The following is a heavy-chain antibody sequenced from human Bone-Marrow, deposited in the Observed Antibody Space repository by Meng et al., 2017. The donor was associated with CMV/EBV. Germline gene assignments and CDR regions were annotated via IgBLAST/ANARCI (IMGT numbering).Heavy chain of an antibody. CDR3: EGYCSSTSCYRASGALDY. CDR2: IKQDGGEK. D-gene: IGHD2-2*02. V-gene: IGHV3-7*03. Sequence: GESLKISCAASGLTFSSYGMSWVRQAPGKGLEWVANIKQDGGEKYYVDSVKGRFTISRDNAKNSLYLQMNSLRAEDTAVYYCEGYCSSTSCYRASGALDYWGQGTLVTVSS. CDR1: GLTFSSYG. J-gene: IGHJ4*02.